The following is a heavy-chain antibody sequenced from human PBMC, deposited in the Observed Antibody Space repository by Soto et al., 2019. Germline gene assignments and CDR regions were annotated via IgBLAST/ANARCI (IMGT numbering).Heavy chain of an antibody. CDR1: GFSFSDYA. V-gene: IGHV3-23*01. CDR2: TTGSGDST. CDR3: AKGPDYYYDTSGFNDY. Sequence: GGSLRLSCAASGFSFSDYAMGWVRQAPGKGLEWVSATTGSGDSTSYTDSVKGRFTISRHNSKNTLYLHMNTLRAEDTAVYYYAKGPDYYYDTSGFNDYWGQGTLVTVSS. J-gene: IGHJ4*02. D-gene: IGHD3-22*01.